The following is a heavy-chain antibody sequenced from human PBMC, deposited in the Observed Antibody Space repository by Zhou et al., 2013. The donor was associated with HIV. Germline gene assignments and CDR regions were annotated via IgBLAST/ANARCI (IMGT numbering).Heavy chain of an antibody. CDR2: INPSGGST. Sequence: QVQLVQSGAEVKKPGASVKVSCKASGYTFTSYYMHWVRQAPGQGLEWMGIINPSGGSTSYAQKFQGRVTMTRDTSTSTVYMELSSLRSEDTAVYYCARGARYYYDSSGYLRLRMGAFDIWGQGTMVTVSS. J-gene: IGHJ3*02. CDR3: ARGARYYYDSSGYLRLRMGAFDI. V-gene: IGHV1-46*01. CDR1: GYTFTSYY. D-gene: IGHD3-22*01.